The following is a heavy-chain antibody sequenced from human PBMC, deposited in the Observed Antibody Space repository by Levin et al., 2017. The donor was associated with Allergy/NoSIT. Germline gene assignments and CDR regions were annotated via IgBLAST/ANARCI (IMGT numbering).Heavy chain of an antibody. CDR1: GGTFSSYA. V-gene: IGHV1-69*13. J-gene: IGHJ6*02. CDR3: ARAPPYYDSSRPPYGMDV. Sequence: GASVKVSCKASGGTFSSYAISWVRQAPGQGLEWMGGIIPIFGTANYAQKFQGRVTITADESTSTAYMELSSLRSEDTAVYYCARAPPYYDSSRPPYGMDVWGQGTTVTVSS. D-gene: IGHD3-22*01. CDR2: IIPIFGTA.